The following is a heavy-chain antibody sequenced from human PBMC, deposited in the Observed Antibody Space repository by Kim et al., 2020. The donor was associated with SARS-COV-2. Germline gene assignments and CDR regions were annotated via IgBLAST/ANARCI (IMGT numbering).Heavy chain of an antibody. CDR3: ARAAYGSGSYRVPRKWCWFDP. CDR1: GGSFTGYY. CDR2: INHSGST. Sequence: SETLSLTCAVYGGSFTGYYWSWIRQPPGKGLEWIGEINHSGSTNYNPSLKSRVTISVDTSKNQFSLKLSSATAADTAVYYCARAAYGSGSYRVPRKWCWFDPWGQGTLVTVSS. D-gene: IGHD3-10*01. V-gene: IGHV4-34*01. J-gene: IGHJ5*02.